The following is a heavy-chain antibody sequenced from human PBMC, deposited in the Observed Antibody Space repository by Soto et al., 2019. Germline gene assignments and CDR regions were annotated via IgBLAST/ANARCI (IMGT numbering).Heavy chain of an antibody. V-gene: IGHV3-53*01. Sequence: PGGSLRLSCAASGFNVSSNYMSWVRQAPGKGLEWLSVIYSGGSTYYAEFVKGRFTISRDNSKNTLNLQMNALRVEDTAVYYCARGPNVGISTSWGQGTLVTVSS. CDR2: IYSGGST. CDR1: GFNVSSNY. J-gene: IGHJ4*02. D-gene: IGHD2-2*01. CDR3: ARGPNVGISTS.